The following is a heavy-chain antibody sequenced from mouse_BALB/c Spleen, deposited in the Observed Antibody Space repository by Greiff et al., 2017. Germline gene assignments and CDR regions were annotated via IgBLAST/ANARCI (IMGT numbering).Heavy chain of an antibody. D-gene: IGHD1-1*01. Sequence: VHLVESGPGLVAPSQSLSITCTVSGFSLTSYGVHWVRQPPGKGLEWLGVIWAGGSTNYNSALMSRLSISKDNSKSQVFLKMNSLQTDDTAMYYCARGGYYYGSSSRFFAYWGQGTLVTVSA. CDR3: ARGGYYYGSSSRFFAY. CDR2: IWAGGST. J-gene: IGHJ3*01. V-gene: IGHV2-9*02. CDR1: GFSLTSYG.